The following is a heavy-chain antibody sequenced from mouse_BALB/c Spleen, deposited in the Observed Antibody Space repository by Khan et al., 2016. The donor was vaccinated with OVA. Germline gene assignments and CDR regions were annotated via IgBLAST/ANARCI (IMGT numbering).Heavy chain of an antibody. CDR2: ILPGSGSN. V-gene: IGHV1-9*01. CDR1: GYTFSSYW. CDR3: ARGNYYGSSSWFGY. J-gene: IGHJ3*01. D-gene: IGHD1-1*01. Sequence: QVRLQQSGAELMEPGASVKISCKATGYTFSSYWIEWVKQRPGHGLEWIGEILPGSGSNNYNEKFKGKATFTADTSSNTAYMQLSSLTSEDSAVYYCARGNYYGSSSWFGYWGQGTLVTVS.